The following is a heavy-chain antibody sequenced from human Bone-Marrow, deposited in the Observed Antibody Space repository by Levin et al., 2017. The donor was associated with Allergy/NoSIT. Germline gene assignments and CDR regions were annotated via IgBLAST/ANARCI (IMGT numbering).Heavy chain of an antibody. V-gene: IGHV3-15*01. CDR1: GFTFSNAW. CDR2: IKSKTDGGTT. J-gene: IGHJ3*02. D-gene: IGHD6-6*01. CDR3: TTDYPPNYSSSSSVGDAFDI. Sequence: GGSLRLSCAASGFTFSNAWMSWVRQAPGKGLEWVGRIKSKTDGGTTDYAAPVKGRFTISRDDSKNTLYLQMNSLKTEDTAVYYCTTDYPPNYSSSSSVGDAFDIWGQGTMVTVSS.